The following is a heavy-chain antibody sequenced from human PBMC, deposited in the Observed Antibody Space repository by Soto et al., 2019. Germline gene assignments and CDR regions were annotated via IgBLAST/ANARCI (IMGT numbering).Heavy chain of an antibody. Sequence: QVQLVQSGAEVKKPGSSVKVSCKASGGTFSSYAISWVRQAPGQGLEWMGGITPIFGTANYAQKFQGRVTITADESTSTAYMELSSLRSEDTAVYYCAREELEPTPSTWFDPWGQGTLVTVSS. D-gene: IGHD1-1*01. CDR3: AREELEPTPSTWFDP. CDR2: ITPIFGTA. J-gene: IGHJ5*02. CDR1: GGTFSSYA. V-gene: IGHV1-69*01.